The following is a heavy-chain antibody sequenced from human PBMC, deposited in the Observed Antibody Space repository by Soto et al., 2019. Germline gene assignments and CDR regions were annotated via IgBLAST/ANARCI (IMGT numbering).Heavy chain of an antibody. D-gene: IGHD2-15*01. V-gene: IGHV1-69*01. J-gene: IGHJ4*02. CDR3: AREAGYCSGGSCYPFDY. CDR1: GGTFSSYA. Sequence: QVQLVQSGAELKKPGSSVKVSCKASGGTFSSYAISWVRQAPGQGLEWMGGIIPIFGTANYAQKFQGRVTITADESTSTAYMELSSLRSEDTAVYYCAREAGYCSGGSCYPFDYWGQGTLVTVSS. CDR2: IIPIFGTA.